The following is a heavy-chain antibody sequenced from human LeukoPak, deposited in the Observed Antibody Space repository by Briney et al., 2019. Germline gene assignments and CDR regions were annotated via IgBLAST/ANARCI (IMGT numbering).Heavy chain of an antibody. V-gene: IGHV3-23*01. CDR1: GFIFSSYE. D-gene: IGHD2-21*02. CDR2: ISGSGGTT. J-gene: IGHJ5*02. CDR3: AKALSVVTAMIEGWFDP. Sequence: PGGSLRLSCAASGFIFSSYEMAWVRHAPGKGLEWVSVISGSGGTTYYADSVKGRFTVSRDNSKSTLYLQMNSLRAEDTAVYYCAKALSVVTAMIEGWFDPWGQGTLVTVSS.